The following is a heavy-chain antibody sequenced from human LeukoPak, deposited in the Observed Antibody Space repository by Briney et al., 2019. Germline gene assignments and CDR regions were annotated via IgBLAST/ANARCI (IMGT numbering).Heavy chain of an antibody. V-gene: IGHV5-51*01. D-gene: IGHD2-21*01. CDR3: ASLRSYSDAFDI. Sequence: GESLKISCQGSGYTFTSYWIAWVRQMPGEGLEWMGIIYPGDSDTRYSPSFQGQATISADKSISTAFLQWGSLKASDSAMYYCASLRSYSDAFDIWGQGTMVTVSS. CDR1: GYTFTSYW. J-gene: IGHJ3*02. CDR2: IYPGDSDT.